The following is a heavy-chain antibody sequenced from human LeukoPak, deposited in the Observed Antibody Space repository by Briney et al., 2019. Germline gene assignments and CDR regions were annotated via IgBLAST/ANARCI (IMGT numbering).Heavy chain of an antibody. Sequence: PGGSLRLSCAASGFTFDDYGMSWVCQAPGKGLEWVSGINWNGGSTGYADSVKGRFTISRDNAKNSLYLQMNSLRAEDTALYYCARVQGDIVLMVYAIRYYYYYMDVWGKGTTVTVSS. CDR2: INWNGGST. V-gene: IGHV3-20*04. CDR3: ARVQGDIVLMVYAIRYYYYYMDV. D-gene: IGHD2-8*01. CDR1: GFTFDDYG. J-gene: IGHJ6*03.